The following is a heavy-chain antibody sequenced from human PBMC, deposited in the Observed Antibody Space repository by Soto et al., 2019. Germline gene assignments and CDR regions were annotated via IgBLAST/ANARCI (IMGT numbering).Heavy chain of an antibody. CDR3: ARGGLEAAAKGYFDY. D-gene: IGHD6-13*01. CDR2: INAGNGNT. V-gene: IGHV1-3*01. J-gene: IGHJ4*02. Sequence: ASVEFSCKASGYAFTIYAMHWMRQAPGQRLEWMGWINAGNGNTKYSQKFQGRVTITRDTSASTAYMELSSLRSEDTAVYYCARGGLEAAAKGYFDYWGQGTLVTVSA. CDR1: GYAFTIYA.